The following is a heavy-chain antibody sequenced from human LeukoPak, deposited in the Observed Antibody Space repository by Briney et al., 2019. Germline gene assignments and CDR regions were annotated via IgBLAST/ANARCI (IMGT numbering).Heavy chain of an antibody. CDR1: GFTFDDYA. J-gene: IGHJ6*03. V-gene: IGHV3-43*02. CDR3: ARNHVEMATLYYYYYMDV. CDR2: ISGDGGST. Sequence: GGSLRLSCAASGFTFDDYAMHWVRQAPGKGLEWVSLISGDGGSTYYADSVKGRFTISRDNSKNSLYLQMNSLRTEDTALYYCARNHVEMATLYYYYYMDVWGKGTTVTVSS. D-gene: IGHD5-24*01.